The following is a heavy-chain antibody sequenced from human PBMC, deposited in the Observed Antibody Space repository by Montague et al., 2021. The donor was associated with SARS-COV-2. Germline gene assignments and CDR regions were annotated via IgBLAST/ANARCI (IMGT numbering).Heavy chain of an antibody. J-gene: IGHJ6*02. CDR2: INYSGIT. D-gene: IGHD5-24*01. CDR3: AREGTPLEMATIDYYGMDV. Sequence: SETLSLTCTVSGGSISSDYWSWIRQPPGKGLEWIGYINYSGITTYNPSLQSRVTISVDTSKNQFSLKLSSVTAADTAVYYCAREGTPLEMATIDYYGMDVWGQGTTVTVSS. CDR1: GGSISSDY. V-gene: IGHV4-59*12.